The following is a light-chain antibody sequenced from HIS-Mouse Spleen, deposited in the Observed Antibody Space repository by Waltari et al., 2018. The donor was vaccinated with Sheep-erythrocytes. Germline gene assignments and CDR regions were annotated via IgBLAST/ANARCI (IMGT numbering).Light chain of an antibody. CDR1: SRYVGYYNL. Sequence: QSALTQPASVSGSPGQSITISCTGPSRYVGYYNLVSRYQPHPGKAPKLMLYEGSKRPSGVSNRFSGSKSGNTASLTISGLQAEDEADYYCCSYAGSSTYVVFGGGTKLTVL. J-gene: IGLJ2*01. CDR2: EGS. CDR3: CSYAGSSTYVV. V-gene: IGLV2-23*01.